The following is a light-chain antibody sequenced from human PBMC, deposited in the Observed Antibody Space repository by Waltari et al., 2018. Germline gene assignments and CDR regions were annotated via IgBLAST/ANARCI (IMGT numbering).Light chain of an antibody. CDR2: EAS. J-gene: IGKJ2*03. V-gene: IGKV1-NL1*01. Sequence: DIQMTQSPSSLSASVGDRVTITCRASQGINNDLAWYQQKPGETPRVLIYEASSLQSGTPSRFSGSGSGTDFTLIISSLQSEDCATYYCQHYYSSPHSFGQGTKVEVK. CDR3: QHYYSSPHS. CDR1: QGINND.